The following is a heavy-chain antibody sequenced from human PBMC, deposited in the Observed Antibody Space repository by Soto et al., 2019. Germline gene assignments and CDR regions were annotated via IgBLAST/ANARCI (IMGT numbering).Heavy chain of an antibody. CDR1: GGSIRSGEHY. Sequence: QVQLQESGPGLVKPSQTLSLTCTVSGGSIRSGEHYWSWIRQPPGKGLEWIGYIFYSGSTHYNPSLKSRLSVSVDTSKNQFYLNLNSVTAADTAVYYCARWDGRWFDPWGQGTLVTVSS. V-gene: IGHV4-30-4*01. CDR3: ARWDGRWFDP. D-gene: IGHD1-26*01. CDR2: IFYSGST. J-gene: IGHJ5*02.